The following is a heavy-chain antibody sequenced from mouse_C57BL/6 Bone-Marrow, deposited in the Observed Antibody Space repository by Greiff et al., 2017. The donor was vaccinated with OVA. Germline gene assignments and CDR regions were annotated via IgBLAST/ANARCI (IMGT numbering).Heavy chain of an antibody. V-gene: IGHV1-81*01. CDR3: ALTQYFDV. CDR1: GYTLTSYG. Sequence: VQLQQSGAELARPGASVKLSCKASGYTLTSYGISWVKQRTGQGLEWIGEIYPRSGNTCYNEKFKGKAKLTADKSSSTAYMELRRLTSEDSAVYFCALTQYFDVWGTGTTVTVSS. D-gene: IGHD4-1*01. J-gene: IGHJ1*03. CDR2: IYPRSGNT.